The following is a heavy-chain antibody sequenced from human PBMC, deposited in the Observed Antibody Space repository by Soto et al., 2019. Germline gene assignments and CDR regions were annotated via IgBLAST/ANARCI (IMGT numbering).Heavy chain of an antibody. CDR3: AKDSSVTAAGSGGWFDP. CDR1: GFDFNTYG. CDR2: ISFDGGNQ. Sequence: QVQLVQSGGGVVQPGRSLRLSCAASGFDFNTYGLHWVRQAPGKGLEWVAGISFDGGNQYYADSVKDRFTISRDKSNNTLYLQMNSLGAEDTATYYCAKDSSVTAAGSGGWFDPWGQGTLVIVSS. J-gene: IGHJ5*02. D-gene: IGHD6-13*01. V-gene: IGHV3-30*18.